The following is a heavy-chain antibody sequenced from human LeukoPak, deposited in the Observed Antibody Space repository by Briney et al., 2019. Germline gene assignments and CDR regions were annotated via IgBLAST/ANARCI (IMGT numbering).Heavy chain of an antibody. CDR3: ATAHAPSGYPINAFDI. J-gene: IGHJ3*02. CDR1: GDSISIYY. D-gene: IGHD3-22*01. Sequence: SETLSLTCSVSGDSISIYYWSWIRQPPGKGLEWIGYIDHTGSTNYNPSLNSRVTISRDTAKNHFSLRLSTVTAADTAVYYCATAHAPSGYPINAFDIWGQGTMVTVSS. V-gene: IGHV4-59*01. CDR2: IDHTGST.